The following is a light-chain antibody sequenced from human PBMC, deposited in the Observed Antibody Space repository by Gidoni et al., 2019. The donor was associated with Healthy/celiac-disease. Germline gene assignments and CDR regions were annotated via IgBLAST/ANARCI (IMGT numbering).Light chain of an antibody. J-gene: IGKJ2*01. CDR2: KAS. Sequence: IQMTQSPSTLSASVGDRVTITCRASQSIGNWLAWYQQKPGKAPKFLIYKASILESGVPSRFSGSGSGTEFTLTISSLQPDDFATYYCQQYNSYSTFGQGTTLEIK. CDR3: QQYNSYST. CDR1: QSIGNW. V-gene: IGKV1-5*03.